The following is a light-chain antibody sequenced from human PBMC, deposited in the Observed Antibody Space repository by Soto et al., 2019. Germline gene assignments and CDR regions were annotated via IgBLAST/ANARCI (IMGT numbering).Light chain of an antibody. V-gene: IGLV1-44*01. CDR1: SSNIGANP. CDR3: EAWDDSLYGAV. J-gene: IGLJ2*01. Sequence: QSVLTQPPSASGTPGQRVTISCSGSSSNIGANPINWYQQLPGTAPKLLIYNNDHRPSGVPDRFSASKSGTSASLAISGLQAEDEADYYCEAWDDSLYGAVLGGGTQLTVL. CDR2: NND.